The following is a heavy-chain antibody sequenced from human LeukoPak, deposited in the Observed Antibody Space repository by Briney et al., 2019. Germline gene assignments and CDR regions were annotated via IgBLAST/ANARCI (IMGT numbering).Heavy chain of an antibody. Sequence: PGGSLRLSCAASGFTFSSYSMNWVRQAPGEGLEWVSSISSSSSYIYYADSVKGRFTISRDSSKNTLYLQMNSLRAEDTAVYYCARDPGSGIAAAGHFDYWGQGTLVTVSS. CDR1: GFTFSSYS. V-gene: IGHV3-21*01. J-gene: IGHJ4*02. D-gene: IGHD6-13*01. CDR3: ARDPGSGIAAAGHFDY. CDR2: ISSSSSYI.